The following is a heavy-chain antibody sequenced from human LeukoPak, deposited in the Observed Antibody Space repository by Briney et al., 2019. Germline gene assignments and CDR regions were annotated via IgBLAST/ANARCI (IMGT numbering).Heavy chain of an antibody. Sequence: GGSLRLSCAASGFTFSSYDMHWVRQATGKGLEWVSAIGTAGDTYYPGSVKGRFTISRENAKNSLYLQMNSLRAGDTAVYYCAISSKLERRGGLDYWGQGTLVTVSS. D-gene: IGHD1-1*01. J-gene: IGHJ4*02. CDR3: AISSKLERRGGLDY. CDR1: GFTFSSYD. V-gene: IGHV3-13*01. CDR2: IGTAGDT.